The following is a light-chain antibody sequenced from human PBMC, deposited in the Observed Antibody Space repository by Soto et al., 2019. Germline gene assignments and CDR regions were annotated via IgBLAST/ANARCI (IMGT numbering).Light chain of an antibody. V-gene: IGKV1-9*01. CDR2: DAS. Sequence: DLQLTQSPSFLSASVGDRVTITCRASQGFSTYLAWYHQKPGKAPKLLVYDASTLQIGVPPRFSGSGSGTEFTLTISSLQPVDFAIYYCQQLNSYPYTFGQGTKLEI. CDR3: QQLNSYPYT. CDR1: QGFSTY. J-gene: IGKJ2*01.